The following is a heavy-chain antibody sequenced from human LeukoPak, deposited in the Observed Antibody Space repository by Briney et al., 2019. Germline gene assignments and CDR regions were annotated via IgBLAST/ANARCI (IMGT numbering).Heavy chain of an antibody. D-gene: IGHD2-2*01. CDR1: GGSISSYY. CDR3: ARADCSSTSCYPSDY. Sequence: SETLSLTCTVSGGSISSYYWSWIRQPAGKGLEWIGRIYTSGSTNYDPSLKSRVTMSVDTSKNQFSLKLSSVTAADTAVYYCARADCSSTSCYPSDYWGQGTLVTVSS. V-gene: IGHV4-4*07. CDR2: IYTSGST. J-gene: IGHJ4*02.